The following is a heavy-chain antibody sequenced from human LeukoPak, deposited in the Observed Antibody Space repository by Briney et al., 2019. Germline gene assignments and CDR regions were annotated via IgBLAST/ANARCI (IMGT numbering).Heavy chain of an antibody. V-gene: IGHV3-30*18. CDR2: ISYDGSNK. CDR1: GFTLSSYG. D-gene: IGHD3-9*01. J-gene: IGHJ4*02. Sequence: GRSLRLSCAASGFTLSSYGMHWVRQAPGKGLEWVAVISYDGSNKYYADSVKGRFTISRDNSKNTLYLQMNSLRAEDTAVYYCAKPSSTFDWLLWLDYWGQGTLVTVSS. CDR3: AKPSSTFDWLLWLDY.